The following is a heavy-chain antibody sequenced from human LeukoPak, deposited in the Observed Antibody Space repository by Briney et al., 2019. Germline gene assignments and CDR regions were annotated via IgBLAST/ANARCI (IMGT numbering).Heavy chain of an antibody. CDR3: ARDQRIGGYSYGLTGNFDY. J-gene: IGHJ4*02. V-gene: IGHV3-30-3*01. D-gene: IGHD5-18*01. CDR1: GFTLSSYA. Sequence: GGPLRLSCAASGFTLSSYAMHWVRQAPGKGLEWVAVISDDGSNKYYADSVKGRFTISRDNSKNTLFLQMNSLRTEDTAVYYCARDQRIGGYSYGLTGNFDYWGQGTLVTVSS. CDR2: ISDDGSNK.